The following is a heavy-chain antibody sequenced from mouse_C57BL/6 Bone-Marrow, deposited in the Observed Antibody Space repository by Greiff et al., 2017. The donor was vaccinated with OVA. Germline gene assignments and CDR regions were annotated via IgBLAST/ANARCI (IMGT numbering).Heavy chain of an antibody. V-gene: IGHV1-50*01. CDR2: IDPSDSYT. D-gene: IGHD1-1*01. CDR1: GYTFTSYW. CDR3: TKEDYYGSSSFDD. Sequence: QVQLQQPGAELVKPGASVKLSCKASGYTFTSYWMQWVKQRPGQGLEWIGEIDPSDSYTNYNEKFKGKATLTVDTSSSTAYMQLSSLTSEDAAVYCCTKEDYYGSSSFDDWGKGTTLTVSS. J-gene: IGHJ2*01.